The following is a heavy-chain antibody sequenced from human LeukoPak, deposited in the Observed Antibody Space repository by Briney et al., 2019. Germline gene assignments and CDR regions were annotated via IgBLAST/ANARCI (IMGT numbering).Heavy chain of an antibody. V-gene: IGHV1-18*01. CDR3: AGDSSGYYFDY. CDR1: GYTFTSYG. D-gene: IGHD3-22*01. CDR2: ISAYNGNT. Sequence: ASVKVSCKASGYTFTSYGITWVRQAPGQGLEWMGWISAYNGNTNYAQKLQGRVTMTTDTPTSTAYMELSSLRSEDTAVYYCAGDSSGYYFDYWGQGTLVTVSS. J-gene: IGHJ4*02.